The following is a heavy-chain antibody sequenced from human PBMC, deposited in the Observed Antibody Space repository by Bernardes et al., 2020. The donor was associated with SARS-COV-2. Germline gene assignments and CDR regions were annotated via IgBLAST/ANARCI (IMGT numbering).Heavy chain of an antibody. CDR3: AKEIRPNDY. CDR1: RFTFSTSA. CDR2: ISIGGTA. V-gene: IGHV3-23*01. J-gene: IGHJ4*02. D-gene: IGHD3-3*02. Sequence: GGSLRLSCVASRFTFSTSAMAWVRQAPGKGLEWVSSISIGGTAYVADSVKGRFTISRDNSKNTLYMQRNSLIAEDTAIYYCAKEIRPNDYWGQGTLVTVSS.